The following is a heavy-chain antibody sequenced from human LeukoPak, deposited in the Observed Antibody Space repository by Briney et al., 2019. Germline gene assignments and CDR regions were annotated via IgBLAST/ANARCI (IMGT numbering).Heavy chain of an antibody. J-gene: IGHJ6*02. D-gene: IGHD4-17*01. CDR2: INPNSGGT. CDR3: ARGEDGEYYYYGMDV. CDR1: GYTFTGYY. Sequence: ASVYVSCKASGYTFTGYYMHWVRQAPGQGLEWMGWINPNSGGTNYAQKFQGWVTMTRDTSISTAYMELSRLRSDDTAVYYCARGEDGEYYYYGMDVWGQGTTVTVSS. V-gene: IGHV1-2*04.